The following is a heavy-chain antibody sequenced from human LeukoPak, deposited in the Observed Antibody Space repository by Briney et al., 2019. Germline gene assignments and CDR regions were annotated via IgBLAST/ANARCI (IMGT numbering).Heavy chain of an antibody. CDR3: ATGGLREQLAVGGAFDI. Sequence: ASVKVSCKASGYTFTSYYMHWVRQAPGQGLEWMGIINPSGGSTSYAQKFQGRVTMTRDTSTSTVYMELSSLRSEDTAVYYCATGGLREQLAVGGAFDIWGQGTMVTVSS. CDR1: GYTFTSYY. J-gene: IGHJ3*02. D-gene: IGHD6-13*01. CDR2: INPSGGST. V-gene: IGHV1-46*01.